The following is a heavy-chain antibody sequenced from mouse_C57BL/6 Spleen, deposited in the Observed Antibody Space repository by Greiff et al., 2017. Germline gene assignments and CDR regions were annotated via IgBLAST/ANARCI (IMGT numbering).Heavy chain of an antibody. D-gene: IGHD1-1*01. V-gene: IGHV5-4*03. CDR3: ARGLITTVVDYYAMDY. CDR1: GFTFSSYA. CDR2: ISDGGSYT. J-gene: IGHJ4*01. Sequence: EVMLVESGGGLVKPGGSLKLSCAASGFTFSSYAMSWVRQTPEKRLEWVATISDGGSYTYYPDNVKGRFTISRDNAKNNLYLQMSHLKSEDTAMYYCARGLITTVVDYYAMDYWGQGTSVTVSS.